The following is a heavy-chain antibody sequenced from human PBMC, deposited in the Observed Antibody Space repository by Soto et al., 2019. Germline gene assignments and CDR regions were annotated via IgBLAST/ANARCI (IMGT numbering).Heavy chain of an antibody. V-gene: IGHV4-39*02. CDR3: RRALITLVPDAA. D-gene: IGHD3-10*01. CDR2: IYYSGST. J-gene: IGHJ5*02. CDR1: GGSISSSSYY. Sequence: QLQLQESGPGLVKPSETLSLTCTVSGGSISSSSYYWGWIRQPPGKGLEWIGSIYYSGSTYYNPSRKSRVXTXVXXSTSHFSLKLCSVTAADPAVYCWRRALITLVPDAACGPGTLVTVSS.